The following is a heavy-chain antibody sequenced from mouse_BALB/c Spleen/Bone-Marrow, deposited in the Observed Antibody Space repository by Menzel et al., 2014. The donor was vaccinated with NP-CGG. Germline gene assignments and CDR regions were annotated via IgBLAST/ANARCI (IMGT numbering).Heavy chain of an antibody. CDR1: GFNIKDTY. CDR2: IDPANGNT. J-gene: IGHJ3*01. CDR3: ARDDSWGFAY. Sequence: SGAELVKPGASVKLSCTASGFNIKDTYMHWVKQRPEQGLEWIGRIDPANGNTKYDPKFQGKATITADTSSNTAYLQRSSLTSEDTAVYYCARDDSWGFAYWGQGTLVTVSA. V-gene: IGHV14-3*02. D-gene: IGHD2-4*01.